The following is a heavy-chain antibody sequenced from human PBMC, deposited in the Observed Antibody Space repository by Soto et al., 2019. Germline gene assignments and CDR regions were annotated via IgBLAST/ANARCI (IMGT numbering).Heavy chain of an antibody. D-gene: IGHD2-15*01. V-gene: IGHV4-59*08. Sequence: PSETLSLTCTVSGGSISSYYWSWIRQPPGKGLEWIGYIYYSGSTNYNPSLKSRVTISVDTSKNQFSLKLSSVTAADTAVYYCARHGVVVAAIVHWGQGTLVTVSS. CDR2: IYYSGST. CDR1: GGSISSYY. J-gene: IGHJ4*02. CDR3: ARHGVVVAAIVH.